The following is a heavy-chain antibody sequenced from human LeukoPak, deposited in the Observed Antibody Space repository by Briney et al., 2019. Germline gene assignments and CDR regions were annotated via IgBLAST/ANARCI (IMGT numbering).Heavy chain of an antibody. J-gene: IGHJ6*03. Sequence: SETLSLTCTVSGGSISSYYWSWIRQPPGKGLEWIGYIYYSGSTNYNPSLKSRVTISVDTSKNQFSLKLSSVTAADTAVYYCARETSQKGAHYMDVWGKGTTVTVSS. CDR2: IYYSGST. D-gene: IGHD3-16*01. CDR3: ARETSQKGAHYMDV. CDR1: GGSISSYY. V-gene: IGHV4-59*12.